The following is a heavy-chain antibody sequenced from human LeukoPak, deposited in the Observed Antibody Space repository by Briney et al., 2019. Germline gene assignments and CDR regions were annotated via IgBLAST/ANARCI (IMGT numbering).Heavy chain of an antibody. V-gene: IGHV4-39*01. CDR3: ARSGSRPSGGAFDL. J-gene: IGHJ3*01. CDR1: GGSISSSTYY. CDR2: IYYSGTT. Sequence: PSETLSLTCTVSGGSISSSTYYWGWIRLPPGKGLEWIGNIYYSGTTYYNPSLKSRLTISVDTSKNQFSLKLSSVTAADTAMYYCARSGSRPSGGAFDLWGQGTMVTVSS. D-gene: IGHD1-26*01.